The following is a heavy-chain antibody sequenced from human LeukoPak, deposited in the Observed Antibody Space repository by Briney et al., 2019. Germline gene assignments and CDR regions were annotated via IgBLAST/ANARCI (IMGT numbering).Heavy chain of an antibody. V-gene: IGHV4-4*07. Sequence: TSETLSLTCTVSGGSISSYYWSWIRQPAGKGLEWIGRIYTSGSTNYNPSLKSRVTISVDTSRNQFSLQLSSVTAADTAVYYCARTSHPHGSSWLFDYWGQGTLVTVSS. CDR2: IYTSGST. D-gene: IGHD6-13*01. CDR1: GGSISSYY. J-gene: IGHJ4*02. CDR3: ARTSHPHGSSWLFDY.